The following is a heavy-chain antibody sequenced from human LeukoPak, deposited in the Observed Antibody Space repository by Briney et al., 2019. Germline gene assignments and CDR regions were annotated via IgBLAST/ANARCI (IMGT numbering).Heavy chain of an antibody. Sequence: PSQTLSLTCTVSSGSISSGDYYWSWIRQPPGEGLEWIEYIYYSGSTYYNPSLKSRVTISVDTSKNQFSLKLSSVTAADTAVYYCAREYYYDSSGSYYYYGMDVWGQGTTVTVSS. CDR3: AREYYYDSSGSYYYYGMDV. D-gene: IGHD3-22*01. J-gene: IGHJ6*02. CDR1: SGSISSGDYY. CDR2: IYYSGST. V-gene: IGHV4-30-4*01.